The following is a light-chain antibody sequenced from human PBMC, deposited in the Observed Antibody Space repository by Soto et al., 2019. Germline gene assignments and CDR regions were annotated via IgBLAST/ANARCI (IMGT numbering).Light chain of an antibody. V-gene: IGKV3-11*01. Sequence: EIVLTQSPGTLSLSPGERATLSCRASQFLSSYLAWYQQKPGQPPRLLIYDTSNRATGIPARFSGSGSGTDFTLTISSLQPEDFATYYCQQFNSYPITFGQGTRLEIK. J-gene: IGKJ5*01. CDR2: DTS. CDR1: QFLSSY. CDR3: QQFNSYPIT.